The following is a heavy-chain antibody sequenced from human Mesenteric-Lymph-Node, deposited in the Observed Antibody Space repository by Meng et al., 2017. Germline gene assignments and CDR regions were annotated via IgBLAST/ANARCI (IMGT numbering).Heavy chain of an antibody. J-gene: IGHJ6*02. V-gene: IGHV3-13*01. CDR2: IGTAGDT. D-gene: IGHD6-13*01. Sequence: GGSLRLSCAASGFTFSSYDMHWVRQATGKGLEWVSAIGTAGDTYYPGSVKGRFTISRENAKNSLYLQMNSLRTGDTAVYYCARARGGSSRYWNYYYYGMDVWGQGTTVTVSS. CDR1: GFTFSSYD. CDR3: ARARGGSSRYWNYYYYGMDV.